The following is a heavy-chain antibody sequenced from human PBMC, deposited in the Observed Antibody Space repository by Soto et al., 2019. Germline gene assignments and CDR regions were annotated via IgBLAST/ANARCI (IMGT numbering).Heavy chain of an antibody. J-gene: IGHJ4*02. CDR2: IYYSGST. Sequence: PSETLSLTCTVSGGSISSGGYYWSWIRQPPGKGLEWIGYIYYSGSTNYNPSLKSRVTISVDTSKNQFSLKLSSVTAADTAVYYCARAGIPGTYFDYWGQGTLVTVSS. V-gene: IGHV4-61*08. D-gene: IGHD1-20*01. CDR1: GGSISSGGYY. CDR3: ARAGIPGTYFDY.